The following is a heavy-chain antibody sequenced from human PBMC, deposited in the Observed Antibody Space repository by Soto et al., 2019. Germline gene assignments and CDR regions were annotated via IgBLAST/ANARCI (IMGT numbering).Heavy chain of an antibody. CDR3: ARNLVVPAGSYYYYYYMDV. V-gene: IGHV6-1*01. J-gene: IGHJ6*03. Sequence: PSQTLSLTCAISGDSVSSNSAAWNWIRQSPSRGLEWLGRTYYRSKWYNDYAVSVKSRITINPDTSKNQFSLQLNSVTPEDTAVYYCARNLVVPAGSYYYYYYMDVWGTGPTVTVSS. CDR1: GDSVSSNSAA. D-gene: IGHD2-2*01. CDR2: TYYRSKWYN.